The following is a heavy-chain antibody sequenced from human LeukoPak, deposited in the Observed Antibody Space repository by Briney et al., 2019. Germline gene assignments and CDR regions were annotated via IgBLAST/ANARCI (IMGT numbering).Heavy chain of an antibody. CDR1: GFTFSPYP. V-gene: IGHV3-48*04. CDR3: AKVGGGYSYGEHFDY. J-gene: IGHJ4*02. Sequence: GGSLRLSCAASGFTFSPYPMNWVRQAPGKGLEWVSYISGPSDTIHYADSVKGRFTISRDNAKNSLYLQMNSLGAEDTAVYYCAKVGGGYSYGEHFDYWGQGTLVTVSS. CDR2: ISGPSDTI. D-gene: IGHD5-18*01.